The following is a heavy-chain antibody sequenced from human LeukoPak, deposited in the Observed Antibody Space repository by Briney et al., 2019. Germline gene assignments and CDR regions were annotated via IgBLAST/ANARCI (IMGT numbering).Heavy chain of an antibody. CDR1: GGTFSSYA. CDR2: IIPIFGTA. CDR3: ARDLVAVAGTDY. Sequence: SVTISCKASGGTFSSYAISWVRQAPGQGLEWMGRIIPIFGTANYAQKFQGRVTITTDESTSTAYMELSSLRSEDTAVYYCARDLVAVAGTDYWGQGTLVTVSS. J-gene: IGHJ4*02. D-gene: IGHD6-19*01. V-gene: IGHV1-69*05.